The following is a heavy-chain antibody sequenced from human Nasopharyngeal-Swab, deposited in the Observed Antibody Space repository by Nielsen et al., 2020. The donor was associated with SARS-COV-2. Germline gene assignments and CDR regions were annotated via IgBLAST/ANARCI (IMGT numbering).Heavy chain of an antibody. CDR3: ARDAPAHYGAFY. V-gene: IGHV3-30*03. J-gene: IGHJ4*02. CDR2: IAHDASNE. CDR1: GFTFSSFG. Sequence: GESLKISCAASGFTFSSFGMHWVRQAPGKGPEWVAFIAHDASNEYYGDSVKGRFTISRDNSENTVYLQMDSLRGEDTAVYYCARDAPAHYGAFYWGRGTLVTVSS. D-gene: IGHD4-17*01.